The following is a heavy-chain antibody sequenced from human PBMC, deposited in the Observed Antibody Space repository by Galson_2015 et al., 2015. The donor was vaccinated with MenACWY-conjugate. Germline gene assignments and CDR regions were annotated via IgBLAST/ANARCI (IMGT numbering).Heavy chain of an antibody. CDR2: ISSSGNTI. D-gene: IGHD3-22*01. CDR1: GFTFSSYD. V-gene: IGHV3-48*03. J-gene: IGHJ1*01. CDR3: ARGVYDSSGYYFP. Sequence: SLRLSCAASGFTFSSYDMNWVRQAPGKGLEWVSYISSSGNTIYYADSVKGRFTISRDNAKNSLYLQVNSLRAEDTAVYYCARGVYDSSGYYFPWGQGTLVTVSS.